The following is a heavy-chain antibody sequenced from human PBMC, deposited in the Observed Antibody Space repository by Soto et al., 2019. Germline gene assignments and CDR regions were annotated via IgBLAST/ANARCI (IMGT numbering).Heavy chain of an antibody. V-gene: IGHV3-11*06. J-gene: IGHJ4*02. D-gene: IGHD3-10*01. CDR3: ARQTYDSGSSYHY. Sequence: GGSLRLSCAASGFTFSDYYMSWIRQAPGKGLEWVSYISSSSSYTNYADSVKGRFTISRDNAKNSLYLQMNSLRAEDTAVYYCARQTYDSGSSYHYWGQGTLVNVSP. CDR2: ISSSSSYT. CDR1: GFTFSDYY.